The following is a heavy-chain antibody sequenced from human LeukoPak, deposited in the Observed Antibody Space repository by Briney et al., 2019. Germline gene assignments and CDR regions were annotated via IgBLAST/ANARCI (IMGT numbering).Heavy chain of an antibody. CDR1: GFTFSTYV. Sequence: PGGSLRPSCAASGFTFSTYVMSWVRQAPGKGLEWVSTISANGGSTYYTDSVKGRFTISRDNSKNTLYLQMNSLRAEDTAVYYCAKPPPDSSSWLFDYWGQGTLVTVSS. D-gene: IGHD6-13*01. V-gene: IGHV3-23*01. J-gene: IGHJ4*02. CDR3: AKPPPDSSSWLFDY. CDR2: ISANGGST.